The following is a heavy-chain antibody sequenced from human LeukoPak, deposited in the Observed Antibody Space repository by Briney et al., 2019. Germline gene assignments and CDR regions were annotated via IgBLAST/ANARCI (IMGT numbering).Heavy chain of an antibody. D-gene: IGHD3-10*02. CDR1: GFTFSKYA. Sequence: GGSLRLSCAASGFTFSKYAMSWVRQAPGKGLEWVAFIRYDGSNKYYADSVKGRFTIPRDNSKNTLYLQMNSLRAEDTAVYYCARVETMWGWFDPWGQGTLVTVSS. V-gene: IGHV3-30*02. CDR3: ARVETMWGWFDP. J-gene: IGHJ5*02. CDR2: IRYDGSNK.